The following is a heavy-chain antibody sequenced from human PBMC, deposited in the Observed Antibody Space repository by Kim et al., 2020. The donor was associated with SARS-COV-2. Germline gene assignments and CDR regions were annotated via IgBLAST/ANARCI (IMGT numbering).Heavy chain of an antibody. V-gene: IGHV3-49*03. D-gene: IGHD6-19*01. Sequence: GGSLRLSCTASGVSFGDYGVSWFRQAPGKGLEWVGFIRSKAYGGTKEYAASVKGRFIISRDDSKSIAHLQMNSLKIEDTAVYYCSRDPSYPSGWDIFGYWRQGTLVTVSS. CDR1: GVSFGDYG. CDR3: SRDPSYPSGWDIFGY. J-gene: IGHJ4*02. CDR2: IRSKAYGGTK.